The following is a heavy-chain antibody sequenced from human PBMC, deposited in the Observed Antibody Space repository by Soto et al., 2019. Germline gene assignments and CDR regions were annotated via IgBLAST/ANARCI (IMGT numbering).Heavy chain of an antibody. J-gene: IGHJ4*02. CDR2: ISGSGGST. V-gene: IGHV3-23*01. CDR3: ASSIAARGGFDY. Sequence: LSLTCAASGFTFSSYAMSWVRQAPGKGLEWVSAISGSGGSTYYADSVKGRFTISRDNSKNTLYLQMNSLRAEDTAVYYCASSIAARGGFDYWGQGTLVTVSS. CDR1: GFTFSSYA. D-gene: IGHD6-6*01.